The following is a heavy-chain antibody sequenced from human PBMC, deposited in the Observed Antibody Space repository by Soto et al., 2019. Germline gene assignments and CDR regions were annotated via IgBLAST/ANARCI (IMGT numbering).Heavy chain of an antibody. CDR2: ISYSGIT. D-gene: IGHD3-9*01. V-gene: IGHV4-31*03. J-gene: IGHJ3*01. Sequence: QVRLQELGQGLVRPSQTLSLICTVSGGSIRNDYFYWSFLRQRPGTGLEWLGYISYSGITFYNPSLESRLFISVDPSNNQFSLNLKSATAADTAMYYCARDFDGVVTGRGAFAVWGPGTLVTVSS. CDR1: GGSIRNDYFY. CDR3: ARDFDGVVTGRGAFAV.